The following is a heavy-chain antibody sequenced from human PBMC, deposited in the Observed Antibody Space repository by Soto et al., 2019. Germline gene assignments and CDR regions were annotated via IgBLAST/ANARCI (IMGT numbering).Heavy chain of an antibody. CDR1: GYTFTYRY. J-gene: IGHJ3*02. Sequence: QMQLVQSGAEVKKTGSSVKVSCKASGYTFTYRYLHWVRQAPGQALEWMGRITPFNGNTNYAQKFQDRVTMTRDRSMIRAYMELSSLRSEDTAMYYCAGGGLELQFPDIWGQGTMVTVSS. CDR3: AGGGLELQFPDI. V-gene: IGHV1-45*02. D-gene: IGHD1-7*01. CDR2: ITPFNGNT.